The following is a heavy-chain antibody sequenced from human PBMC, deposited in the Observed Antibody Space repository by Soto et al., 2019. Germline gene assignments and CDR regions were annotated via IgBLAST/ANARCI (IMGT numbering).Heavy chain of an antibody. V-gene: IGHV3-23*01. CDR3: EKDKPGTTSFDY. J-gene: IGHJ4*02. CDR1: GFTISSNA. D-gene: IGHD1-1*01. CDR2: ISDRGDTT. Sequence: EVQLLESGGGLVQPGGSLRLSCAASGFTISSNAMYWVRQAPGKGLEWVSAISDRGDTTHYADSVKGRFTISRDTSKNTLYLQLNALRADDTAVYYCEKDKPGTTSFDYWGKGTLVTVS.